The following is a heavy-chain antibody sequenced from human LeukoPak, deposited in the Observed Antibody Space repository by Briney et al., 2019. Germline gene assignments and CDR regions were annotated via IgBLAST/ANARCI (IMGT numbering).Heavy chain of an antibody. J-gene: IGHJ4*02. V-gene: IGHV6-1*01. CDR2: TFYRSKWYS. CDR3: ARDWEGFYYFDF. D-gene: IGHD1-26*01. CDR1: GDNVSSNSAA. Sequence: SQTLSLTCAISGDNVSSNSAAWNWIRQSPSRGLEWLGRTFYRSKWYSDYAVSVKSRITITPDTSKNQFSLQLNSVTPEDTAVYYCARDWEGFYYFDFWGQGALVTVSS.